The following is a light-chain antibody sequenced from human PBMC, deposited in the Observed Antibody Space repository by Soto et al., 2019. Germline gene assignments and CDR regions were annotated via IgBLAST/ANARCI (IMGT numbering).Light chain of an antibody. CDR1: QSLLHSDGSTY. J-gene: IGKJ2*01. CDR2: KVS. V-gene: IGKV2-24*01. Sequence: DIVLTQTPLSSPVTLGQPASISCRSSQSLLHSDGSTYLSWLQQRPGLPPRLLIYKVSNRFSGXPXRCXGSGAGTDFTPKISRVEAEDVGVYYCMQATQYAPYTFGQGTKLEI. CDR3: MQATQYAPYT.